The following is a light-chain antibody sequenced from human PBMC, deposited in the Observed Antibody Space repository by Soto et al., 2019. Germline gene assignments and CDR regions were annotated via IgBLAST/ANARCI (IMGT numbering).Light chain of an antibody. Sequence: DIVLTQSPGTLSLSPGERATLSCRASQSVSSNYLAWYQQKPGQAPRLLIYGASSGVTGIPDRFSGSGSGTDFTLTISRLEPEDFAVYYCQQYVTSPWTFGQGTKVESK. V-gene: IGKV3-20*01. CDR2: GAS. CDR1: QSVSSNY. J-gene: IGKJ1*01. CDR3: QQYVTSPWT.